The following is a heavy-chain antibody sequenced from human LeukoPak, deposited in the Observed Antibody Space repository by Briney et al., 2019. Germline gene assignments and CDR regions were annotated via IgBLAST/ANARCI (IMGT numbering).Heavy chain of an antibody. CDR3: ARLRPFWSSYIGNWFDP. J-gene: IGHJ5*02. CDR2: INSDGSST. V-gene: IGHV3-74*01. D-gene: IGHD3-3*01. CDR1: GFTFSSYW. Sequence: GGSLRLSCAASGFTFSSYWMHWVRQAPGKGLVWVSRINSDGSSTSYADSVKGRFTISRDNAKNTLYLQMNSLRAEDTAVYYCARLRPFWSSYIGNWFDPWGQGTLVTVSS.